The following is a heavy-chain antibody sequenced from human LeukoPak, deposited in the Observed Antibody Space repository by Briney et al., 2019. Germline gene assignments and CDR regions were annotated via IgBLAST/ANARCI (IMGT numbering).Heavy chain of an antibody. J-gene: IGHJ6*03. CDR1: GGTFSSYA. CDR3: AGVPRAAPDLPRYYYYYMDV. V-gene: IGHV1-69*05. D-gene: IGHD6-25*01. Sequence: SVKVSCKASGGTFSSYAISWVRQAPGQGLEWMGGIIPIFGTANYAQKFQGRVTITTDESTSTAYMELSSLRSEDTAVYYCAGVPRAAPDLPRYYYYYMDVWGKGTTVTVSS. CDR2: IIPIFGTA.